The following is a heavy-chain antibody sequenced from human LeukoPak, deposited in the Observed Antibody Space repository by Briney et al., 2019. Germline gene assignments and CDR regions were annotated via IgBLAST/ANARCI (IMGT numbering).Heavy chain of an antibody. D-gene: IGHD3-16*01. V-gene: IGHV3-21*01. J-gene: IGHJ6*03. Sequence: PGGSLRLSCAASGFTLSRYSMNWVRQAPGKGLEWVSSISTSSSYIYYADSVKGRFTISRDNAKNSLYLQMNSLRAEDTAVYYCARRFGGATLYYYYYMDVWGKGTTVTVSS. CDR1: GFTLSRYS. CDR3: ARRFGGATLYYYYYMDV. CDR2: ISTSSSYI.